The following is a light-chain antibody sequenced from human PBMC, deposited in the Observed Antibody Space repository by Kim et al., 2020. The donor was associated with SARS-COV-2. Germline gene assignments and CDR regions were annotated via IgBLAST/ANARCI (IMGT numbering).Light chain of an antibody. Sequence: GHSVTLSCNGTSSDVGGYNHVSWYHQHPGKVPKIMIYEVSKRPSGVPDRFYGSKSGNTASLTVSGLQADDEADYSCSSYAGRNNLIFGGGTQLTV. J-gene: IGLJ2*01. CDR1: SSDVGGYNH. CDR2: EVS. V-gene: IGLV2-8*01. CDR3: SSYAGRNNLI.